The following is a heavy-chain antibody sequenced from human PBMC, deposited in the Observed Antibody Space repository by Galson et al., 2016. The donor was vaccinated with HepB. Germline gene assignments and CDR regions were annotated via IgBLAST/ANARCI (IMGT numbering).Heavy chain of an antibody. CDR1: GGSLSSRDFH. CDR3: ARLPLLYYAMDV. CDR2: IDYGGST. J-gene: IGHJ6*02. V-gene: IGHV4-39*01. Sequence: SETLSLTCSVSGGSLSSRDFHWGWIRQPPGKGLDWIGSIDYGGSTNYNPSLQSRVTILIDRSKNQFSLRLNSATAADTAVYYCARLPLLYYAMDVWGQGTTVTVSS.